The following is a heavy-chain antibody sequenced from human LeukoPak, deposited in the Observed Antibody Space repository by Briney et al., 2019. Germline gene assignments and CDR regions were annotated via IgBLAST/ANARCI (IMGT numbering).Heavy chain of an antibody. V-gene: IGHV3-66*01. D-gene: IGHD3-9*01. Sequence: GGSLRLSCAASGFTVSSNYMSWVRQAPGKGLEWVSVIYSGGSTYYADSVKGRFTISRDNSKNTLYLQMNSLSAEDAAVCYCASSSYDFLTGYYGLGYWGQGTLVTVSS. J-gene: IGHJ4*02. CDR3: ASSSYDFLTGYYGLGY. CDR2: IYSGGST. CDR1: GFTVSSNY.